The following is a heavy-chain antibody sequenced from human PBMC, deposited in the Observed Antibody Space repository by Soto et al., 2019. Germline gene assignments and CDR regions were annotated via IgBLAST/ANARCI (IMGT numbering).Heavy chain of an antibody. CDR2: IWYDGSNQ. D-gene: IGHD4-17*01. V-gene: IGHV3-33*01. J-gene: IGHJ4*02. CDR1: GFTFNTNG. CDR3: ARDLLWAPYGDYESH. Sequence: GGSLRLSCATSGFTFNTNGMHWVRQAPGKGLEWVAFIWYDGSNQYYTDSVKGRFTISRDNAKNSLYLQMNSLRDEDTAVYYCARDLLWAPYGDYESHWGQGTLVTVSS.